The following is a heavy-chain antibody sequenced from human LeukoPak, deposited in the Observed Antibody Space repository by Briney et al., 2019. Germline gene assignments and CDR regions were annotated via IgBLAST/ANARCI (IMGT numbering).Heavy chain of an antibody. V-gene: IGHV5-51*01. CDR2: TCPGDSNS. J-gene: IGHJ4*02. CDR3: ARSIYGSGSFGGFDY. D-gene: IGHD3-10*01. Sequence: GESLKISCKGSGYIFTNYWIGWVRQMPGRGLEWMGITCPGDSNSRYSPSFQGPVTISADKSISTAYLQWSSLKASDTAMYYCARSIYGSGSFGGFDYWGQGTLVTVSS. CDR1: GYIFTNYW.